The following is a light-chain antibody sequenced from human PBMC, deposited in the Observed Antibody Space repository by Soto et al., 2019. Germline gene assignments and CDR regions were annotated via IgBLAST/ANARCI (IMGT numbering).Light chain of an antibody. Sequence: EIVMTQSPATLSVSPGERATLSCRASQSVSSNLAGYQQKPGQAPKLLIYGASTRPTGTPARFSGSGSGTEFTLTISSLQSEDFAVYYCQQYNNWPPWTFGQGTKVEIK. J-gene: IGKJ1*01. V-gene: IGKV3-15*01. CDR3: QQYNNWPPWT. CDR2: GAS. CDR1: QSVSSN.